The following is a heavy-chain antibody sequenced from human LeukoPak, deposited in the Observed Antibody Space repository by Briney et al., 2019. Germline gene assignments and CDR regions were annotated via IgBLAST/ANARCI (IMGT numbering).Heavy chain of an antibody. J-gene: IGHJ4*02. V-gene: IGHV4-59*01. D-gene: IGHD5-24*01. CDR3: ARPSRDGYRYTFDY. CDR1: GGSIGSYY. Sequence: SETLSLTCTVSGGSIGSYYWSWIRHPPGKGLEWIVYIYNSGSTNYTPSLKSRVTISVDTPKNPFSLKLSSVSAADTAVYYCARPSRDGYRYTFDYWGQGILVTVSS. CDR2: IYNSGST.